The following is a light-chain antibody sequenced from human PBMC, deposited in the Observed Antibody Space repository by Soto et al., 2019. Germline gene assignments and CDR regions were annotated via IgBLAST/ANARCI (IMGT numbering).Light chain of an antibody. V-gene: IGLV1-40*01. CDR2: GNS. CDR3: QSYDSSLSGWEV. J-gene: IGLJ2*01. CDR1: SSNIGAGYD. Sequence: QSVLTQPPSVSGAPGQRVTISCTGSSSNIGAGYDVHWYLQLPGTAPKLLIYGNSNRPSGVPDRFSGSKSGTSASLAITGLQAEDEADYYCQSYDSSLSGWEVFGGGTKLTVL.